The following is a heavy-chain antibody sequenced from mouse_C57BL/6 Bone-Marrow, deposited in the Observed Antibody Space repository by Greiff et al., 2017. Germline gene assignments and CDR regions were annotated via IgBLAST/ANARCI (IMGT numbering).Heavy chain of an antibody. CDR1: GYTFTGYW. Sequence: VQLQQSGAELMKPGASVKLSCKATGYTFTGYWIEWVKQRPGHGLEWIGAILPGSGSTNYNEKFKGKATFTADTSSNPAYMQLSSLTTEDSAIYYCARKGLRLLSEDWFAYWGQGTLVTVSA. J-gene: IGHJ3*01. V-gene: IGHV1-9*01. D-gene: IGHD2-10*01. CDR2: ILPGSGST. CDR3: ARKGLRLLSEDWFAY.